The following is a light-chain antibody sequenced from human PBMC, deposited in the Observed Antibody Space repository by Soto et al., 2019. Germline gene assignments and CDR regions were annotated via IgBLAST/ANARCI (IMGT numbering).Light chain of an antibody. CDR1: QSVSSTY. J-gene: IGKJ5*01. V-gene: IGKV3-15*01. Sequence: EVVLTQSAATLSWSPGERATLSCRASQSVSSTYLAWYQQQPGQAPRLVIYGASTRATGIPARFSGSGSGTEFTPTISSLQSEDFAVYYCQQYNNWPPITFGQGTRLEIK. CDR2: GAS. CDR3: QQYNNWPPIT.